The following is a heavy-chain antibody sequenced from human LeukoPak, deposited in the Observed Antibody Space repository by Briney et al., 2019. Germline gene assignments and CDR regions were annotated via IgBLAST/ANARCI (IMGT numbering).Heavy chain of an antibody. D-gene: IGHD1-26*01. CDR2: ISSSSSTI. J-gene: IGHJ4*02. Sequence: GGSLRLSCAASGFTFSSYEMNWVRQAPGKGLEWVSYISSSSSTIYYADSVKGRFTISRDNAKNSLYLQMNSLRAEDTAVYYCAKVTSGSAKTSTDYWGQGTLVTVSS. V-gene: IGHV3-48*03. CDR3: AKVTSGSAKTSTDY. CDR1: GFTFSSYE.